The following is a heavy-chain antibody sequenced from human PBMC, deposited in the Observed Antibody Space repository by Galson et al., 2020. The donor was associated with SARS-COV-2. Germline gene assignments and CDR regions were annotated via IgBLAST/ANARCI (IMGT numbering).Heavy chain of an antibody. V-gene: IGHV3-30-3*01. CDR2: ISYDGSNK. D-gene: IGHD2-15*01. CDR1: GFTFSSYA. CDR3: AGVGGYSSLRWFDP. J-gene: IGHJ5*02. Sequence: GSLRLSCAASGFTFSSYAMHWVRQAPGKGLEWVAVISYDGSNKYYADSVKGRFTISRDNSKNTLYLQMNSLRAEDTAVYYCAGVGGYSSLRWFDPWGQGTLVTVSS.